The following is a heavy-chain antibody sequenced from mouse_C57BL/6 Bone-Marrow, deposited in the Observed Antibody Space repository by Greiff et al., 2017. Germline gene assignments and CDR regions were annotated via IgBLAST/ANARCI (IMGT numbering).Heavy chain of an antibody. D-gene: IGHD2-3*01. V-gene: IGHV1-55*01. J-gene: IGHJ3*01. Sequence: QVQLQQPGAELVKPGASVTMSCKASGYSFTSYWITWVKQRPGQGLEWLGDIYPGRGSTNYNENFKSKATLTVDTSSITAYMQLSSLTSEDSAGYYCARDGYYLWFAYWGQGTLVTVSA. CDR1: GYSFTSYW. CDR2: IYPGRGST. CDR3: ARDGYYLWFAY.